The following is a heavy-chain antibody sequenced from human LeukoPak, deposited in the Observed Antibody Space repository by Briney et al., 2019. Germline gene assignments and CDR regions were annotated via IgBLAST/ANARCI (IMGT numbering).Heavy chain of an antibody. CDR3: ARGDCSSTSCYARIFFGLNYYYYYGMDV. Sequence: GASVNVSCKASGGTFSSYAISWVGQAPGQGLEWMGGIIPIFGTANYAQKFQGRVTITADESTSTAYMELSSLRSEDTAVYYCARGDCSSTSCYARIFFGLNYYYYYGMDVWGQGTTVTVSS. CDR1: GGTFSSYA. CDR2: IIPIFGTA. J-gene: IGHJ6*02. D-gene: IGHD2-2*01. V-gene: IGHV1-69*13.